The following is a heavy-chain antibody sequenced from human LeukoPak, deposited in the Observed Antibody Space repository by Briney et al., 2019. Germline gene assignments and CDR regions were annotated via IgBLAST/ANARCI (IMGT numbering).Heavy chain of an antibody. J-gene: IGHJ3*02. Sequence: PSETLSLTCTVSGGSISSSSYYWGWIRQPPGKGLEWIGSIYYSGSTYYNPSLKSRVTISVDTSKNQSSLKLSSVTAADTAVYYCARSFVRPAGIAARFSPIEFRDAFDIWGQGTMVTVSS. CDR1: GGSISSSSYY. V-gene: IGHV4-39*07. D-gene: IGHD6-6*01. CDR3: ARSFVRPAGIAARFSPIEFRDAFDI. CDR2: IYYSGST.